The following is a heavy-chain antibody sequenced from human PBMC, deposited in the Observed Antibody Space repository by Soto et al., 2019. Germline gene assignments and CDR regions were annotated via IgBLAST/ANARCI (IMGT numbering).Heavy chain of an antibody. V-gene: IGHV2-5*02. CDR1: GFSLSTSGVG. Sequence: QITLKESGPTLVKPTQTLTLTCTFSGFSLSTSGVGVGWIRQPPGKALEWLALIYWDDDKRYSPSLKSRLTITKATYKNRVVLTMTNMDPVDTATYYCAHKDSSGYHDYWGQGTLVTVSS. CDR2: IYWDDDK. J-gene: IGHJ4*02. D-gene: IGHD3-22*01. CDR3: AHKDSSGYHDY.